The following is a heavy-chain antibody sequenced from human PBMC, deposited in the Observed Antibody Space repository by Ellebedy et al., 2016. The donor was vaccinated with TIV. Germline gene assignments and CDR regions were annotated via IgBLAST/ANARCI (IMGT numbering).Heavy chain of an antibody. D-gene: IGHD3-10*01. J-gene: IGHJ5*02. V-gene: IGHV3-20*01. CDR2: ITWYGSRT. Sequence: GESLKISXAASGFTFDDYGMSWVRQAPGKGLEWVSGITWYGSRTGFADSVKGRFTISRDNAKNSLYLQMKNLRAEDTALYRCARQHVGISWNWSDPWGQGTLVTVSS. CDR1: GFTFDDYG. CDR3: ARQHVGISWNWSDP.